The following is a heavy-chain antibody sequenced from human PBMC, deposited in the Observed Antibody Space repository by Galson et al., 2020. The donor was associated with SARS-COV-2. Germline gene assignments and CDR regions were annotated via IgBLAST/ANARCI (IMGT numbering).Heavy chain of an antibody. V-gene: IGHV3-30*01. CDR2: ISYDGSNK. CDR1: GFTFSGYA. CDR3: ARDSQLLWFGELSTPLDY. Sequence: GESLKISCAASGFTFSGYAMHWVRQAPGKGLEWVAVISYDGSNKYYADSVKGRFTISRDNSKNTLYLQMNSLRAEDTAVYYCARDSQLLWFGELSTPLDYCGQGTLVTVSS. J-gene: IGHJ4*02. D-gene: IGHD3-10*01.